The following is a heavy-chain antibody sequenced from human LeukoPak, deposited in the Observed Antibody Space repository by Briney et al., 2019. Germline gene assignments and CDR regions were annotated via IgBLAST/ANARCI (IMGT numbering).Heavy chain of an antibody. Sequence: SGGSLRLSCPASGFTFSSFAMSWVRQAPGKGLEWVAAISGSGGAPYHADSVRGRFTISRDNSKNTLYLQMNSLRVEDTAVYYCAKTGDTSGYYYHYDLWGQGTLVTVSS. V-gene: IGHV3-23*01. D-gene: IGHD3-22*01. CDR3: AKTGDTSGYYYHYDL. J-gene: IGHJ5*02. CDR2: ISGSGGAP. CDR1: GFTFSSFA.